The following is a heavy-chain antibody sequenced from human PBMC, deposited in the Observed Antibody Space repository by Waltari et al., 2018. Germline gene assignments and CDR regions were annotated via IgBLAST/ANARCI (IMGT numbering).Heavy chain of an antibody. D-gene: IGHD1-26*01. CDR3: ARVHSGSYWGYYYYYGMDV. CDR2: IKQDGSEK. V-gene: IGHV3-7*01. CDR1: GFTFSSYW. Sequence: EVQLVESGGGLVQPGGSLRLSCAASGFTFSSYWMSWVRQAPWKGLESVANIKQDGSEKYYVDSVKGRFTISRDNAKNSLYLQMNSLRAEDTAVYYCARVHSGSYWGYYYYYGMDVWGQGTTVTVSS. J-gene: IGHJ6*02.